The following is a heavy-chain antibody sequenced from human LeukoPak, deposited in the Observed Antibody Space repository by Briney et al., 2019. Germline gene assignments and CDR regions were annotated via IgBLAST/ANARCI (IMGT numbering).Heavy chain of an antibody. CDR3: ARDFRAAVVTAGPDY. J-gene: IGHJ4*02. CDR1: GFTFSGSA. D-gene: IGHD4-23*01. CDR2: IRYDGSNE. Sequence: GGSLRLSCAASGFTFSGSAMHWVRQAPGKGLEWVAFIRYDGSNEYYTDSVKGRFTISRDNSKNTLYLQMNSLRAEDTAVYYCARDFRAAVVTAGPDYWGQGSLVTVSS. V-gene: IGHV3-30*04.